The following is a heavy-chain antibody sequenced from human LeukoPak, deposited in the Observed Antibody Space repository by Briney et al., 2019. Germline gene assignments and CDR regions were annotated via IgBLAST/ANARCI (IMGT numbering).Heavy chain of an antibody. Sequence: GESLKISCKGSGYTFIRSWIGWVRQMPGKGLEGMGSIYLGDSDTRYSPSSQGQVTISADKSISTAYLQWSSLKASDTAMYHCARQSGAGTYFTYYFDYWGQGTLVTVSS. D-gene: IGHD1-26*01. V-gene: IGHV5-51*01. J-gene: IGHJ4*02. CDR2: IYLGDSDT. CDR3: ARQSGAGTYFTYYFDY. CDR1: GYTFIRSW.